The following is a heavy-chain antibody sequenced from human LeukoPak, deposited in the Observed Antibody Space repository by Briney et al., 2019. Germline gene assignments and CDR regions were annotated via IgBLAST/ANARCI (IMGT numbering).Heavy chain of an antibody. D-gene: IGHD6-19*01. V-gene: IGHV3-7*01. J-gene: IGHJ4*02. CDR3: ARERSGWYERWLDY. CDR2: IKQDGGEE. CDR1: GFTLSGYW. Sequence: PGGSLRLSCAASGFTLSGYWMTWVRQAPGKGLEWVANIKQDGGEENYVDSVKGRFTISRDNAKNSLYLQMNSLRVEDTAVYYCARERSGWYERWLDYWGQGTLVTVSS.